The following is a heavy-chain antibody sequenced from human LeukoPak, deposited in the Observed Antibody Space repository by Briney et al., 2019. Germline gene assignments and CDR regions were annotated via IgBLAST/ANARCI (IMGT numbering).Heavy chain of an antibody. Sequence: PSETLSLTXTVSGGSISSYYWSWIRQPPGKGLEWIGYIYYSGSTNYNPSLKSRVTISVDTSKNQFSLKLSSVTAADTAVYYCARINIVVVIASGYAFDIWGQGRMVTVSS. D-gene: IGHD2-21*01. J-gene: IGHJ3*02. V-gene: IGHV4-59*01. CDR2: IYYSGST. CDR3: ARINIVVVIASGYAFDI. CDR1: GGSISSYY.